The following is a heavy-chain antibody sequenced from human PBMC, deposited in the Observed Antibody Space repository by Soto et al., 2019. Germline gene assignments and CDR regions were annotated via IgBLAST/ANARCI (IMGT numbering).Heavy chain of an antibody. Sequence: ASVKVSFKASGYTFTSYAMHWVRQAPGQRLEWMGWINAGNGNTKYSQKFQGRVTITRDTSASTAYMELSSLRSEDTAVYYCARDPHVLRFLEWLPAFDYWGQGTLVTVSS. D-gene: IGHD3-3*01. V-gene: IGHV1-3*01. J-gene: IGHJ4*02. CDR2: INAGNGNT. CDR3: ARDPHVLRFLEWLPAFDY. CDR1: GYTFTSYA.